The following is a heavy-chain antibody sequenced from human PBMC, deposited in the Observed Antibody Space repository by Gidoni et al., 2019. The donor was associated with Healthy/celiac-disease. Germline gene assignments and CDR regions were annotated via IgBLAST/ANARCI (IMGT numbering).Heavy chain of an antibody. Sequence: EVQLVGSGRGLVKPGGSLRLSCAASGFTFSSYSMNWVRQAPGKGLEWVSSISSSSSYIYYADSVKGRFTISRDNAKNSLYLQMNSLRAEDTAVYYCARDLPSMVRGALPMDVWGKGTTVTVSS. D-gene: IGHD3-10*01. CDR3: ARDLPSMVRGALPMDV. J-gene: IGHJ6*04. CDR1: GFTFSSYS. CDR2: ISSSSSYI. V-gene: IGHV3-21*01.